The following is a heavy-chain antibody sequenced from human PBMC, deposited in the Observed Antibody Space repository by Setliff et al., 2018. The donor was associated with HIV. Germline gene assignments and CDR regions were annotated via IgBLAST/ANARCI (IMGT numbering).Heavy chain of an antibody. CDR3: ARGQDLGATWTGYYYYYMDV. CDR2: TNPSGST. D-gene: IGHD1-26*01. CDR1: VGSFSGHY. J-gene: IGHJ6*03. V-gene: IGHV4-34*01. Sequence: PSETLSLTCAVYVGSFSGHYWIWIRQPPGKGLEWIGETNPSGSTKYNPSLKSRVTISVDRSKNQISLKLTSVTAADTAVYYCARGQDLGATWTGYYYYYMDVWGKGTTVTVSS.